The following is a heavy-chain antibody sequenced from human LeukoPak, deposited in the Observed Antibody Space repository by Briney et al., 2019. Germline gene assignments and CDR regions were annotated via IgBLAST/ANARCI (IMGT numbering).Heavy chain of an antibody. D-gene: IGHD6-19*01. Sequence: GGSLSLSCGASGFTFSSYSMNWVRQAPGKGQEWVSYISSSSSTIYYADSVKGRFTISRDNAKNSLYLQMNSLRAEDTAVYYCARARDGYSSGWYRLPFDYWGQGTLVTVSS. CDR3: ARARDGYSSGWYRLPFDY. J-gene: IGHJ4*02. CDR2: ISSSSSTI. CDR1: GFTFSSYS. V-gene: IGHV3-48*01.